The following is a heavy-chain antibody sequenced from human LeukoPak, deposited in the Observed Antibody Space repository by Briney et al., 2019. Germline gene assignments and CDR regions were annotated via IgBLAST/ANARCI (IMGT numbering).Heavy chain of an antibody. Sequence: GGSLRLSCAVSGFTLSSYGMHWVRQAPGKGLEWVAFIRYDGSNTYYADSVKGRFTISRDNSKNTLYLQMNGLRAEDTAVYYCAKDSGSYFPDYWGQGTLVTVSS. J-gene: IGHJ4*02. D-gene: IGHD1-26*01. CDR3: AKDSGSYFPDY. CDR1: GFTLSSYG. V-gene: IGHV3-30*02. CDR2: IRYDGSNT.